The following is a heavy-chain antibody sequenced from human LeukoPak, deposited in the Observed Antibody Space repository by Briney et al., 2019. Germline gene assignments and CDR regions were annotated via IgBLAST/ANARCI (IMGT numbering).Heavy chain of an antibody. CDR3: ARKVAARTPFDY. CDR1: GGSISSHY. Sequence: SETLSPTCTVSGGSISSHYWSWIRQPPGKGLEWIGYIYYSGSTNYNPSLKSRVTISVDTSKNQFSLKLSSVTAADTAVYYCARKVAARTPFDYWGQGTLVTVSS. D-gene: IGHD6-6*01. V-gene: IGHV4-59*11. J-gene: IGHJ4*02. CDR2: IYYSGST.